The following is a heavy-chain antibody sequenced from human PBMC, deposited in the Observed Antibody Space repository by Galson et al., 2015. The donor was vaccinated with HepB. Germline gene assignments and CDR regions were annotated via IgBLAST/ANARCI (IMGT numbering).Heavy chain of an antibody. CDR3: ARGALVAAVGATQNNWFGP. CDR2: INTYNGNT. CDR1: GYTFTSQG. Sequence: SVKVSCKASGYTFTSQGVSWVRQAPGQGLEWMGWINTYNGNTNYAQKVQGRVTMTTDTSTSTAFMELRSLRSDDTAVYYCARGALVAAVGATQNNWFGPWGQGTLVTVSS. J-gene: IGHJ5*02. V-gene: IGHV1-18*01. D-gene: IGHD2-15*01.